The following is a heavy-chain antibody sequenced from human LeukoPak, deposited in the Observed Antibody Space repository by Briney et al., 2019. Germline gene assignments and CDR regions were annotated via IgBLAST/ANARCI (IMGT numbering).Heavy chain of an antibody. Sequence: SETLSLTCTVSGGSISSYYWSWIRQPAGKGLEWIGRICSTGSTNYNPSLKSRVTMSVDAPKNQFSLRLRSVTAADTAVYYCARQIASAGTAGFDFWGQGALVTVSS. CDR1: GGSISSYY. CDR3: ARQIASAGTAGFDF. CDR2: ICSTGST. D-gene: IGHD6-13*01. J-gene: IGHJ4*02. V-gene: IGHV4-4*07.